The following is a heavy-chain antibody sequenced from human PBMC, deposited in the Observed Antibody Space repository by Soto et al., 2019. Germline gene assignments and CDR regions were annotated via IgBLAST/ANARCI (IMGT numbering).Heavy chain of an antibody. V-gene: IGHV3-21*01. CDR1: GFTFSSYS. Sequence: PGGSLRLSCAASGFTFSSYSMNWVRQAPGKGLEWVSSISSSSSYIYYADSVKGRFTISRDNAKNSLYLQMNSLRAEDTAVYYCARDLRDIVLVPAAQGDFEYYYYGMDVWGQGTTVTVSS. CDR3: ARDLRDIVLVPAAQGDFEYYYYGMDV. D-gene: IGHD2-2*01. J-gene: IGHJ6*02. CDR2: ISSSSSYI.